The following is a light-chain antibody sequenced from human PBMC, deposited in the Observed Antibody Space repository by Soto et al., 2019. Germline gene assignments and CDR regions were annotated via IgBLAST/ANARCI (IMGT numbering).Light chain of an antibody. J-gene: IGLJ1*01. CDR1: SSDVGGYNY. Sequence: ALTQPASVSGSPGQAITISCTGTSSDVGGYNYVSWDQHRPGKAPQLIIYEVSYRPSGVSNRFSGSKSGNTASLTISGLQAEDEADYYCSSYTANNTRLFGTGTKVTVL. CDR3: SSYTANNTRL. V-gene: IGLV2-14*01. CDR2: EVS.